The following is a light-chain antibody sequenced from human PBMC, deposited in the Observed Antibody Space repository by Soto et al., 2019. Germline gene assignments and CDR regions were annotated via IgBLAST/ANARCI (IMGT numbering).Light chain of an antibody. Sequence: DIQMTQSPSTLSAFVGDRVTITCRASQSISLSLAWYQQKPGKAPDLLISDASNLERGVPSRFSGSGSGTEFTPTITSLQPDDFATYYCQQYNSYWTFGPGTKVEIK. V-gene: IGKV1-5*01. CDR3: QQYNSYWT. CDR2: DAS. CDR1: QSISLS. J-gene: IGKJ1*01.